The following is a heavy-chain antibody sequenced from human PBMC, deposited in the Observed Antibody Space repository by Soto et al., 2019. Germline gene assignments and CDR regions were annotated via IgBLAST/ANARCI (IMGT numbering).Heavy chain of an antibody. Sequence: GGSLRLSCAASGFTFSSYGMHWVRQAPGKGLEWVAVISYDGSNKYYADSVKGRFTISRDNSKNTLYLQMNSLRAEDTAVYYCAKDSNYYDSSGYYYPRATYYYYGMDVWGQGTTVTVSS. V-gene: IGHV3-30*18. CDR1: GFTFSSYG. D-gene: IGHD3-22*01. CDR2: ISYDGSNK. CDR3: AKDSNYYDSSGYYYPRATYYYYGMDV. J-gene: IGHJ6*02.